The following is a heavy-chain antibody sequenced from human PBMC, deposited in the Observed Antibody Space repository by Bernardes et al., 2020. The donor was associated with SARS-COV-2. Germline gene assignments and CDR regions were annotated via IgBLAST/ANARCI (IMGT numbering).Heavy chain of an antibody. V-gene: IGHV3-23*01. Sequence: ETLSLTCGVSGGSLSAYYWGWIRQPPGKGLEWVSTITDSGDSTYYADSVKGRFTISRDNSKDRLYLQMNSLRAEDTAVYFCAKRRVEWELLHYFDSWGQGTLVTVSS. CDR3: AKRRVEWELLHYFDS. J-gene: IGHJ4*02. D-gene: IGHD1-26*01. CDR1: GGSLSAYY. CDR2: ITDSGDST.